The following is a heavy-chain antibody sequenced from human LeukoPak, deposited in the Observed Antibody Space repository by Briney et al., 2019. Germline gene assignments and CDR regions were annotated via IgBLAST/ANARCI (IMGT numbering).Heavy chain of an antibody. CDR2: ISWNSGSI. V-gene: IGHV3-9*01. Sequence: GGSLRLSCAASGFTFDDYAMHWVRQAPGKGLEWVSGISWNSGSIGYADSVKGRSTISRDNAKNSLYLQMNSLRAEDTALYYCAKVNVLTGGEYYFDYWGQGTLVTVSS. J-gene: IGHJ4*02. CDR1: GFTFDDYA. CDR3: AKVNVLTGGEYYFDY. D-gene: IGHD3-9*01.